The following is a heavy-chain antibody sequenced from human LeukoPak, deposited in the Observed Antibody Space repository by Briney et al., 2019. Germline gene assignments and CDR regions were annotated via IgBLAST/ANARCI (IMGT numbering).Heavy chain of an antibody. CDR1: GFTFSSYA. CDR2: IPGIGGNT. CDR3: AKGGRFTSGWRGAFDS. V-gene: IGHV3-23*01. Sequence: GGSLRLSRAASGFTFSSYAMSWVRQAPGKGLEWVSAIPGIGGNTYYADSVKGRFTISRDNSKETLYLPMDSLSAEDTAVYYCAKGGRFTSGWRGAFDSWGQGTLVTVSS. J-gene: IGHJ4*02. D-gene: IGHD6-19*01.